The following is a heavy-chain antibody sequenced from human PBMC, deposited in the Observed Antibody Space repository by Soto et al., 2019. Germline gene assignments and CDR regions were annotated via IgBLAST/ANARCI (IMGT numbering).Heavy chain of an antibody. CDR2: ISSSSSYI. Sequence: EVQLVESGGGLVKPGGSLRLSCAASGFTFSSYSMNWVRQAPGKGLEWVSSISSSSSYIYYADSVKGRFTISRDNAKNSLYLPMNSLRAEDTAVYYCARGLYYYDSSAYYSPWGQGTLVTVSS. CDR1: GFTFSSYS. D-gene: IGHD3-22*01. V-gene: IGHV3-21*01. J-gene: IGHJ5*02. CDR3: ARGLYYYDSSAYYSP.